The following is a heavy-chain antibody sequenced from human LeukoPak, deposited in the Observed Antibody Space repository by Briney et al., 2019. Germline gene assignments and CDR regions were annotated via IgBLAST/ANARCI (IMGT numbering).Heavy chain of an antibody. D-gene: IGHD2-15*01. J-gene: IGHJ4*02. CDR1: GYSISSGYY. Sequence: SETLSLTCAVSGYSISSGYYWGWIRQPPGKGLEWIGSIYHSGGTYYNPSLKCRVTISVDTSKNQFSLKLSSVTAADTAVYYCARDSVSKYCSGGRCDTYYFDYWGQGTLVTVSS. CDR2: IYHSGGT. CDR3: ARDSVSKYCSGGRCDTYYFDY. V-gene: IGHV4-38-2*02.